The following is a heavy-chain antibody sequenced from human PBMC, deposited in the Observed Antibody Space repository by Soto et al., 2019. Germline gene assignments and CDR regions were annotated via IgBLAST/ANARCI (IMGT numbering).Heavy chain of an antibody. CDR1: GFTFSSYA. J-gene: IGHJ3*02. V-gene: IGHV3-23*01. CDR3: ARVIMGAMVHGFDI. Sequence: GGSLRLSCAASGFTFSSYAVNWVRQAPGKGLEWVSAINGGSSTTYYADSVKGRFTISRDNSRNTLYLQMNSLRAEDTAIYYCARVIMGAMVHGFDIWRQGTIFTVSS. D-gene: IGHD1-26*01. CDR2: INGGSSTT.